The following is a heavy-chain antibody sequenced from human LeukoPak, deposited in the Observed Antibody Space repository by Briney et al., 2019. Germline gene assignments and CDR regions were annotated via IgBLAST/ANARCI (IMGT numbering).Heavy chain of an antibody. J-gene: IGHJ4*02. V-gene: IGHV3-48*02. CDR3: ARVASRGSSARVIDY. CDR2: ISSSLTII. CDR1: GFTFSSYS. D-gene: IGHD5-12*01. Sequence: PGGSLRLSCAASGFTFSSYSMNWVRQAPGKGLEWVSYISSSLTIIYYADSVKGRFTISRDNAKNSLYLQMNSLRDEDTAVYYCARVASRGSSARVIDYWGQGTLVTVSS.